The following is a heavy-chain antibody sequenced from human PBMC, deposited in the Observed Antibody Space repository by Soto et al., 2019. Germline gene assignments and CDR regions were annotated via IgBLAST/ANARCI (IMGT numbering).Heavy chain of an antibody. Sequence: GGSLRLSCAASGFTFSSYSMNWVRQAPGKGLEWVSSISSSSSYIYYADSVKGRFTISRDNAKNSLYLQMNSLRAEDTAVYYCARVSGYCSSTSCYGGDTGMDVWGQGTTVTV. CDR1: GFTFSSYS. CDR2: ISSSSSYI. V-gene: IGHV3-21*01. J-gene: IGHJ6*02. CDR3: ARVSGYCSSTSCYGGDTGMDV. D-gene: IGHD2-2*01.